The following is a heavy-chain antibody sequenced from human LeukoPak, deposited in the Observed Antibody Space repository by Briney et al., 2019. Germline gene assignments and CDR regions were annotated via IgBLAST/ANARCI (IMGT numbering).Heavy chain of an antibody. J-gene: IGHJ4*02. CDR3: ARVSGQVHDDFDY. CDR2: INPNSGGT. CDR1: GGTFSSYA. Sequence: GASVKVSCKASGGTFSSYAISWVRQAPGQGLEWMGRINPNSGGTNYAQKFQGRVTMTRDTSISTAYMELSRLRSDDTAVYYCARVSGQVHDDFDYWGQGTLVTVSS. D-gene: IGHD5-12*01. V-gene: IGHV1-2*06.